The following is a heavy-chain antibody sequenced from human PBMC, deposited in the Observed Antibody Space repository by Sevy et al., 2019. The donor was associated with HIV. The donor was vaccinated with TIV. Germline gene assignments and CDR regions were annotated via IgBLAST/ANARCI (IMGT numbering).Heavy chain of an antibody. V-gene: IGHV4-59*01. D-gene: IGHD5-18*01. J-gene: IGHJ4*02. Sequence: SETLSLTCTVSGGSISSNYWSWIRQPPGKGLEWIGYIYSSRSSYNPSLKSRVSISMDTSKNQFSLKLNSVTAADTAVYYCARSSGYSYGDFDYWGQGTLVTVSS. CDR1: GGSISSNY. CDR2: IYSSRSS. CDR3: ARSSGYSYGDFDY.